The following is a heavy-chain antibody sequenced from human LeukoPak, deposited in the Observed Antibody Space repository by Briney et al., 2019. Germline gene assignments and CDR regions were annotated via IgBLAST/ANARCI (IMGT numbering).Heavy chain of an antibody. CDR2: ISGSDGST. V-gene: IGHV3-23*01. CDR3: AKVPGFDWLPFDY. D-gene: IGHD3-9*01. CDR1: GFTFSSYA. Sequence: PGGSVRLSCAASGFTFSSYAMMWVRQAPGKGLEGVSAISGSDGSTYYADSVKGRFTISRDNSKNTLYLQMKSLRAEDTAVYYCAKVPGFDWLPFDYWGQGTLVTVSS. J-gene: IGHJ4*02.